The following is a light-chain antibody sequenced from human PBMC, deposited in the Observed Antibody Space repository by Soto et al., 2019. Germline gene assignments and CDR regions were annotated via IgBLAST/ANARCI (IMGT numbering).Light chain of an antibody. V-gene: IGKV1-27*01. CDR2: AAS. Sequence: DIKMTQSPSSLSAFVGDTVTITCRASQDISNFLAWYQQKPGKVPKLLIYAASTLQSGVPSRFSGSGSGTDFTLTISSLQPEDVATYYCQQCKIAPFTFGGGTKVEMK. CDR1: QDISNF. J-gene: IGKJ4*01. CDR3: QQCKIAPFT.